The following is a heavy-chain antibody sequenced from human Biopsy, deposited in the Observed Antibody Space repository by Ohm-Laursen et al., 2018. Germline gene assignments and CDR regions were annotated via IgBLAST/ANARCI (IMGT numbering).Heavy chain of an antibody. CDR1: GGTFSDYA. CDR3: ARGALLPGVGGMDV. D-gene: IGHD3-10*01. V-gene: IGHV1-69*06. J-gene: IGHJ6*02. Sequence: VASVKVSCKAPGGTFSDYAISWVRQAPGQGLEWMGGVTPIFGTSNHALKFQGRVTITADKSTSTAYMELNRLRSDDTAMYYCARGALLPGVGGMDVWGQGTTVTVSS. CDR2: VTPIFGTS.